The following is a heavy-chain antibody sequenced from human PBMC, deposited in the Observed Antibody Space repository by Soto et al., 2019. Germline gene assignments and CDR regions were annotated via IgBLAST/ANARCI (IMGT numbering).Heavy chain of an antibody. J-gene: IGHJ4*02. Sequence: PGESLKISCRGSGYDFNTNWLGWVRQLPGRGLGWVGIMYPGDSDTWLLPSLQGHVTRSADVTVSSVFLQWRSLETSDSGMYFCARLPRDCNKTSCYYADHWGQRTSVTV. V-gene: IGHV5-51*01. CDR3: ARLPRDCNKTSCYYADH. D-gene: IGHD3-22*01. CDR1: GYDFNTNW. CDR2: MYPGDSDT.